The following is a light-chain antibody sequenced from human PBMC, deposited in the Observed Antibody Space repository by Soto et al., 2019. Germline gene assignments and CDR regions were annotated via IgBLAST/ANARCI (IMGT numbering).Light chain of an antibody. CDR2: AAS. J-gene: IGKJ3*01. Sequence: DIVLTQSPGTLSLSPGERATLSCRASQNINSRYLAWYQQKPGQAPRLLIYAASSRATGIPDRFSGSGSGTDFTLTISRLEPEDFAVYYCQQFGSSPGFTFGPGTKVDIK. CDR1: QNINSRY. CDR3: QQFGSSPGFT. V-gene: IGKV3-20*01.